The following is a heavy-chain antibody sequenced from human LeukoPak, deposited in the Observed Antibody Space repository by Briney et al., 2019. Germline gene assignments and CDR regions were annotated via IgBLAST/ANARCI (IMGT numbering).Heavy chain of an antibody. Sequence: GGSLRLSCAASGFTFSSYAMHWVRRAPGKGLEWVAVISYDGSNKYYADSVKGRFTISRDNSKNTLYLQMNSLRAEDTAVYYCARDGALAAVFDYWGQGTLVTVS. CDR3: ARDGALAAVFDY. J-gene: IGHJ4*02. CDR2: ISYDGSNK. CDR1: GFTFSSYA. D-gene: IGHD6-13*01. V-gene: IGHV3-30-3*01.